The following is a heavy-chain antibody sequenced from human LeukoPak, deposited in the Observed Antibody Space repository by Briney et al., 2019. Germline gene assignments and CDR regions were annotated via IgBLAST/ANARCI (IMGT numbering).Heavy chain of an antibody. CDR1: GYTFTGYY. CDR3: AREKMEVGYYGLDV. Sequence: GASVKVSCKASGYTFTGYYMHWVRQAPGQGLEWMGWINPNSGGTNYAQKFQGRVTMTRDTSISTAYMELSRLRSDDTAVYYCAREKMEVGYYGLDVWGQGTTVTVSS. D-gene: IGHD1-1*01. CDR2: INPNSGGT. J-gene: IGHJ6*02. V-gene: IGHV1-2*02.